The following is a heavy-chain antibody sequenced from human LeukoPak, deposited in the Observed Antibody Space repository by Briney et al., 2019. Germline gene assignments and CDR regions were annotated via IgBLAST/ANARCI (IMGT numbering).Heavy chain of an antibody. CDR2: ISSSSSYI. V-gene: IGHV3-21*01. Sequence: PGGSLRLSCAASGFTFSSYSMNWVRQAPGKGLEWVSSISSSSSYIYYADSVKGRFTISRDNAKNSLYLQMNSLRAEDTAVYYCARSWWIESLGYCSGGSCYPPFGYWGQGTLVTVSS. D-gene: IGHD2-15*01. CDR1: GFTFSSYS. J-gene: IGHJ4*02. CDR3: ARSWWIESLGYCSGGSCYPPFGY.